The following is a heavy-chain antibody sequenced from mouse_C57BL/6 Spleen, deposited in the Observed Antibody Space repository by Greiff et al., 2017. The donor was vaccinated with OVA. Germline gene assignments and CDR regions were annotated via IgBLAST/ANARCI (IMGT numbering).Heavy chain of an antibody. CDR2: IYPRDGST. Sequence: VQLQQSDAELVKPGASVKISCKVSGYTFTDHTIHWMKQRPEQGLEWIGYIYPRDGSTKYNEKFKGKATLTADKSSSTAYMQLNSLTSEDSAVYFCARGHYYGSSYGYYFDYWGQGTTLTVSS. CDR1: GYTFTDHT. CDR3: ARGHYYGSSYGYYFDY. D-gene: IGHD1-1*01. V-gene: IGHV1-78*01. J-gene: IGHJ2*01.